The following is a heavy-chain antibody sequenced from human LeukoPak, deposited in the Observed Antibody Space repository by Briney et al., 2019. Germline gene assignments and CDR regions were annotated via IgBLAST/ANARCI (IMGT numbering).Heavy chain of an antibody. CDR1: GITFNTYG. J-gene: IGHJ4*02. V-gene: IGHV3-7*01. CDR3: VRGGYSSFDY. CDR2: IKQDGSQK. Sequence: QPGRSLRLSCGASGITFNTYGMHWVRQAPGKGLEWVANIKQDGSQKHYVDSVKGRFTISRDNSKNLLYLQMNSLGAEGTAVYYCVRGGYSSFDYWGQGTLVTVSS. D-gene: IGHD3-10*01.